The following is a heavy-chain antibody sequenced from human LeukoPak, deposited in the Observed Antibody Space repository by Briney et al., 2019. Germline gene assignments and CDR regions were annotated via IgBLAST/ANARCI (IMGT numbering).Heavy chain of an antibody. D-gene: IGHD5-24*01. CDR2: ISYDGNTK. V-gene: IGHV3-30-3*01. CDR3: ARSPQDGYNYGDY. CDR1: GLTFSSNP. Sequence: GGSLRLSCAASGLTFSSNPMHWVRQAPGKGLEWVAVISYDGNTKYYADSVKGRFTISRDNSKNTLYLQMNSPRAEDTAVYYCARSPQDGYNYGDYWGQGTPVTVSS. J-gene: IGHJ4*02.